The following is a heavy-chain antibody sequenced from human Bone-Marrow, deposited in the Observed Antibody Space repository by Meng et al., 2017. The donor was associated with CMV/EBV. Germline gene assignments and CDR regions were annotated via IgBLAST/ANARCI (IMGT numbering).Heavy chain of an antibody. Sequence: GESLKISCAASGFTFSSYEMNWVRQAPGKGLEWVSYISRSGSTIYYPDSVKGRFTISRDNAKNPLYLQMNSLRAEDTAVYYCARDPNYYYGMDVWGQGTTVTVYS. CDR1: GFTFSSYE. CDR3: ARDPNYYYGMDV. CDR2: ISRSGSTI. V-gene: IGHV3-48*03. J-gene: IGHJ6*02.